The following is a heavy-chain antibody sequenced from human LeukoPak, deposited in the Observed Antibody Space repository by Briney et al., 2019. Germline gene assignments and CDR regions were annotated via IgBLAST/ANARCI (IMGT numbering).Heavy chain of an antibody. CDR1: GFNFSAYG. CDR2: ILYDGSSK. V-gene: IGHV3-33*05. D-gene: IGHD6-19*01. CDR3: ARTLAGTGNYFDY. Sequence: GGSLRLSCAAAGFNFSAYGMHWVRQAPGKGLEWVASILYDGSSKYYGDSVKGRFTIYRDNSKNTVYLQMNTLRAEDTAVYYCARTLAGTGNYFDYWGQGTLVTVSS. J-gene: IGHJ4*02.